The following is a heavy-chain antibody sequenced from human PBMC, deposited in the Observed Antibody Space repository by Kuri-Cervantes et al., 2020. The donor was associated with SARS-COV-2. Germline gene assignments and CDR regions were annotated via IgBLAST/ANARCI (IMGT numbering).Heavy chain of an antibody. CDR1: GGSFSGYY. CDR3: ARDKGGLWFGELLPYYFDY. D-gene: IGHD3-10*01. Sequence: SETLSLTCAVYGGSFSGYYWSWIRQPPGKGLEWIGEINHSGSTNYNPSLKSRVTISVDTSKNQFSLKLSSVTAADTAVYHCARDKGGLWFGELLPYYFDYWGQGTLVTVSS. CDR2: INHSGST. J-gene: IGHJ4*02. V-gene: IGHV4-34*01.